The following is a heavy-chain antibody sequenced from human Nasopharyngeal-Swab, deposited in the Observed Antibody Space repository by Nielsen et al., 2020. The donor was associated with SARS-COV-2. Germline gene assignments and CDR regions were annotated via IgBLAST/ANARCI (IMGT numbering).Heavy chain of an antibody. V-gene: IGHV3-21*05. J-gene: IGHJ6*03. D-gene: IGHD6-19*01. CDR1: GFTFSSYS. CDR2: ISSSSSYI. Sequence: GGSLRLSCAASGFTFSSYSMNWVRQAPGKGLEWVSYISSSSSYIYYADSVKGRFTISRDNAKNSLYLQMNSLRAEDTAVYYCARARGEQWLVRSRYMDVWGKGTTVTVSS. CDR3: ARARGEQWLVRSRYMDV.